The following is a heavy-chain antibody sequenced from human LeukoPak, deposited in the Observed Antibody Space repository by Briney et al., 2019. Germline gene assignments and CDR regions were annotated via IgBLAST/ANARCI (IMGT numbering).Heavy chain of an antibody. CDR3: ARDSLHDYGGSGYGYYFDY. V-gene: IGHV3-48*03. CDR1: GFSFSTYE. D-gene: IGHD3-22*01. CDR2: ISSSGTLT. J-gene: IGHJ4*02. Sequence: SGGSLRISWAASGFSFSTYEMIWVRQAPGEGLEWVSYISSSGTLTYYADSVKGRFTVSRDNAKNSLFLQMNSLRVEDTAVYYCARDSLHDYGGSGYGYYFDYWGQGTLVPVSS.